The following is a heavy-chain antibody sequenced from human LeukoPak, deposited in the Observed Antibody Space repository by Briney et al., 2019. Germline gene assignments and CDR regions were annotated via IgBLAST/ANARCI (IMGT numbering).Heavy chain of an antibody. CDR1: GFTVSSNY. D-gene: IGHD3-22*01. V-gene: IGHV3-21*01. CDR2: IRTSSSNI. CDR3: ATGLIGY. Sequence: PGGSLRLSCAASGFTVSSNYMSWVRQAPGKGLEWVSSIRTSSSNIYYADSVKGRFTISRDNAKNSLYLQMNSLRAEDTAVYYCATGLIGYWGQGTLVTVSS. J-gene: IGHJ4*02.